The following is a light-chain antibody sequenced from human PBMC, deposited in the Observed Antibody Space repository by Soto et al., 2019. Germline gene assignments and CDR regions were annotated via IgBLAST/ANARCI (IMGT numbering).Light chain of an antibody. CDR1: QGISTY. CDR2: AAS. CDR3: QQSYNTTWT. Sequence: DIQVTQSPSSLSASVGDRVTITCRASQGISTYLNWYQQKPGKAPKLLIYAASSLQSGVPSRFSGSGSETDFTLTISSLQPEDFATYSCQQSYNTTWTFGQGTKVDIK. J-gene: IGKJ1*01. V-gene: IGKV1-39*01.